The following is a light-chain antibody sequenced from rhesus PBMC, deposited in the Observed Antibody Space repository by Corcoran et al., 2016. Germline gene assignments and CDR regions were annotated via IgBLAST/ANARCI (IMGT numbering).Light chain of an antibody. CDR1: QSVSSY. CDR2: GAS. J-gene: IGKJ2*01. Sequence: EIVMTQSPATLALSPGERATLSCRASQSVSSYLAWYQQKPGQAPRLLIYGASSRATGIPDRCRGSGSGTEFTLSISSLEPEDVGVYFCLQSSNWPSFGQGTKVEIK. CDR3: LQSSNWPS. V-gene: IGKV3-24*04.